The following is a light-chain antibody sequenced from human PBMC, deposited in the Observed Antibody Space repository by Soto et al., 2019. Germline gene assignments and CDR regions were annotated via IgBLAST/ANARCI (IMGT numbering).Light chain of an antibody. CDR3: QQYDGTSPWT. J-gene: IGKJ1*01. V-gene: IGKV3-20*01. Sequence: IVLTQAPCTLSLSPGERATLSCRASQSVSSYLAWYQQKPGQAPRLLIFGASIRAPGLPDRFRGRGSGTDFTLTISRRGDADFAVYYCQQYDGTSPWTFGQGTKVDI. CDR2: GAS. CDR1: QSVSSY.